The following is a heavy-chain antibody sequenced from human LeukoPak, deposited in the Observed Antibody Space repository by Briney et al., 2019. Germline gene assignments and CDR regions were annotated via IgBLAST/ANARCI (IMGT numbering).Heavy chain of an antibody. Sequence: SETLSLTCAVYGGSFSGHYWSWIRQPPGKGLEWIGEINHSGSTNYNPSLKSRVTISVDTSKNQFSLKLSSVTAADTAVYYCARANYDFVYYMDVWGKGTTVTVSS. D-gene: IGHD3-3*01. CDR3: ARANYDFVYYMDV. CDR1: GGSFSGHY. CDR2: INHSGST. V-gene: IGHV4-34*01. J-gene: IGHJ6*03.